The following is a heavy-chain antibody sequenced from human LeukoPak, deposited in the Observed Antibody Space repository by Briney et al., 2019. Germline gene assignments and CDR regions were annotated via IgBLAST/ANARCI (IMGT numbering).Heavy chain of an antibody. Sequence: SETLSLTCAVYGGSFSGYYWSWIRQPPGKRLEWIGEINHSGSTNYNPSLKSRATISVDTSKNQFSLKLSSVIAADTAVYYCARAWIQLWTRSRPLDYWGQGTLVTVSS. V-gene: IGHV4-34*01. CDR3: ARAWIQLWTRSRPLDY. D-gene: IGHD5-18*01. CDR1: GGSFSGYY. CDR2: INHSGST. J-gene: IGHJ4*02.